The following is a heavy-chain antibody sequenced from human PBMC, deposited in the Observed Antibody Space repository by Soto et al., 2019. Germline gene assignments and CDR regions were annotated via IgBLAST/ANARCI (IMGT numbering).Heavy chain of an antibody. CDR3: ATHGDYAIDY. Sequence: SETLSLTCTVSGDSISSYYWSWIRQPAGKGLEWIGRIYTSGSTNYNPSLKSRVTMSVDTSKNQFSLKLSSVTAADTAVYHCATHGDYAIDYWGQGTLVTVSS. CDR2: IYTSGST. CDR1: GDSISSYY. D-gene: IGHD4-17*01. J-gene: IGHJ4*02. V-gene: IGHV4-4*07.